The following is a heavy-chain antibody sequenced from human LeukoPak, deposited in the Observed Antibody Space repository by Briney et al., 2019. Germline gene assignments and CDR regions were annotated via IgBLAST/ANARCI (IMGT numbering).Heavy chain of an antibody. V-gene: IGHV3-74*01. J-gene: IGHJ4*02. CDR3: VRGTIAAAGIDY. Sequence: GGSLRLSCAASGFTFSSCSMHWVRQAPGKGLVWVSRIKGDGSSISYTDSVKGRFTIFRDNAKNTLFLQMDSLRAEDTAVYYCVRGTIAAAGIDYWGQGTLVTVSS. D-gene: IGHD6-13*01. CDR2: IKGDGSSI. CDR1: GFTFSSCS.